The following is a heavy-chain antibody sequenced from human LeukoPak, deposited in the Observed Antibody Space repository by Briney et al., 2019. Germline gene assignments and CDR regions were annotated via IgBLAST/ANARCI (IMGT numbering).Heavy chain of an antibody. CDR2: VDSNGGGK. D-gene: IGHD3-16*01. CDR1: GYTFIGYF. Sequence: SVKVSCKASGYTFIGYFMHSVRPAAGQGHEWVVRVDSNGGGKNYSQRFTGRVTMTRDTSISTVYMGLTGLKSDDTAVYYCARELWFDYWGQGALVTVSS. V-gene: IGHV1-2*06. J-gene: IGHJ4*02. CDR3: ARELWFDY.